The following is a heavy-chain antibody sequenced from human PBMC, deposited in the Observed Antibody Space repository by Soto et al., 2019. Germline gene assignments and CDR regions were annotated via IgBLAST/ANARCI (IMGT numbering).Heavy chain of an antibody. CDR3: ARVGQTDRMADP. J-gene: IGHJ5*02. Sequence: QVQLVQSGAEVKKPGASVKVSCKASGYTFTSYYMHWVRQAPGQGLEWMGIINPSGGSTSYAQKCQGRVTMTRDTSTSTVYMELSSLRSEDTAVYYCARVGQTDRMADPWGQGTLVTVSS. D-gene: IGHD2-8*01. V-gene: IGHV1-46*01. CDR1: GYTFTSYY. CDR2: INPSGGST.